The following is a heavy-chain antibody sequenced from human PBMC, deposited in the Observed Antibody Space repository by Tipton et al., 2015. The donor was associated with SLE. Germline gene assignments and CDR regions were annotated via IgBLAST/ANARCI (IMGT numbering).Heavy chain of an antibody. Sequence: TLFLTCTVSGGSISRHSWNWIRQPPGKGLQWIGYLDYTGNTNYSPSLKRRVTMSIDTSKNQFSLRLSSVTAADTAVYYCARSTSRPSSYYFYGLDVWGQGTTVTVSS. J-gene: IGHJ6*02. CDR1: GGSISRHS. CDR3: ARSTSRPSSYYFYGLDV. D-gene: IGHD6-6*01. CDR2: LDYTGNT. V-gene: IGHV4-59*11.